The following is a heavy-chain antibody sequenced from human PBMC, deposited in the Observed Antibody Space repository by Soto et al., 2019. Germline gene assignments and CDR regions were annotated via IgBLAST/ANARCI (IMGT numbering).Heavy chain of an antibody. CDR3: VKEIAPYYDFWPTSYFDS. D-gene: IGHD3-3*01. CDR2: ISSNGGST. CDR1: GFTLSSYA. Sequence: XGSLILSCSASGFTLSSYAMHWVRQAPGRGLEYVSAISSNGGSTYYADSVKGRFTISRDNSKNTLYLQMSSLRAEDTAVYYCVKEIAPYYDFWPTSYFDSWGQGTLVTVSS. J-gene: IGHJ4*02. V-gene: IGHV3-64D*06.